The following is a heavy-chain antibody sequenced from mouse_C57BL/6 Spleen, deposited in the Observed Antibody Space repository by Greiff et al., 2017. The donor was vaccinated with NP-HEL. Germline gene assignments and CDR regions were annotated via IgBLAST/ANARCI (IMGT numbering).Heavy chain of an antibody. CDR2: IYPSDSET. D-gene: IGHD1-1*01. V-gene: IGHV1-61*01. CDR1: GYTFTSYW. CDR3: AAHLLLRYWFAY. J-gene: IGHJ3*01. Sequence: VQLQQPGAELVSPGSSVKLSCKASGYTFTSYWMDWVKQRPGQGLEWIGNIYPSDSETHYNQKFKDKATLTVDKSSSTAYMQLSSLTSEDSAVYYCAAHLLLRYWFAYWGQGTLVTVSA.